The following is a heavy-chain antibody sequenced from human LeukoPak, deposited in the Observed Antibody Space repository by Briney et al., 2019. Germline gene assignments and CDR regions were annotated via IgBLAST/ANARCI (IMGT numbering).Heavy chain of an antibody. CDR1: GYSFTSYW. J-gene: IGHJ4*02. D-gene: IGHD4-17*01. Sequence: GESLKISCKGSGYSFTSYWNGWVRQMPGKGLEWMGIIYPGDSDTRYSPSFQGQATISADKSISTAYLQWSSLKAPDTAMYYCARHGDKYGDYFDYWGQGTLVTVSS. V-gene: IGHV5-51*01. CDR3: ARHGDKYGDYFDY. CDR2: IYPGDSDT.